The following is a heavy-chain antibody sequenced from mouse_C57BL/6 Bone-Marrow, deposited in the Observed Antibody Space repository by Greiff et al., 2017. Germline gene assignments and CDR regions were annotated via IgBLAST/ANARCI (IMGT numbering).Heavy chain of an antibody. J-gene: IGHJ3*01. CDR2: IYPRSGNT. CDR1: GYTFTSYG. V-gene: IGHV1-81*01. CDR3: ARSDYYGSSYEFAY. Sequence: QVQLQQPGAELVKPGASVKLSCKASGYTFTSYGISWVKQRTGQGLEWIGEIYPRSGNTYYNEKFKGKATLTADKSSSTAYMVLRSLTSEDSAVYFCARSDYYGSSYEFAYWGQGTLVTVSA. D-gene: IGHD1-1*01.